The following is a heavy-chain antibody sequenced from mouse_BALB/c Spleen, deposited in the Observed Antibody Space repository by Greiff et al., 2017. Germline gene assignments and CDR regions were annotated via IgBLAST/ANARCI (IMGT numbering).Heavy chain of an antibody. CDR3: ARGGYHVGFAY. CDR2: ISYSGST. J-gene: IGHJ3*01. Sequence: EVKLMESGPGLVKPSQSLSLTCTVTGYSITSDYAWNWIRQFPGNKLEWMGYISYSGSTSYNPSLKSRISITRDTSKNQFFLQLNSVTTEDTATYYCARGGYHVGFAYWGQGTLVTVSA. V-gene: IGHV3-2*02. D-gene: IGHD2-14*01. CDR1: GYSITSDYA.